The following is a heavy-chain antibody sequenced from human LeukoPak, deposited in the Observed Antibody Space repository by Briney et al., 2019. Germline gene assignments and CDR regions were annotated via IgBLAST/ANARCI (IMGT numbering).Heavy chain of an antibody. CDR1: GYTFTSYG. CDR3: ASPAHYYDSREMGY. J-gene: IGHJ4*02. V-gene: IGHV1-18*01. Sequence: ASVTVSCKASGYTFTSYGISWVRQAPGQGLEWMGWISAYNGNTNYAQKLQGRVTMTTGTSTSTAYMELRSLRSDDTAVYYCASPAHYYDSREMGYWGQGTLVTVSS. CDR2: ISAYNGNT. D-gene: IGHD3-22*01.